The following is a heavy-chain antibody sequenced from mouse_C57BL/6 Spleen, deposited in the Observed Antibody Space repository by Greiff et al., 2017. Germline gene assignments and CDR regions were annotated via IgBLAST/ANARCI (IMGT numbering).Heavy chain of an antibody. D-gene: IGHD1-1*01. CDR3: TRIYGSSPRNAMDD. CDR1: GYTFTDYE. Sequence: VQLVESGAELVRPGASVTLSCKASGYTFTDYEMHWVKQTPVHGLEWIGAIDPETGGTAYNQKFKGKAILTADKSSSTAYMELRSRTSEDSAVYYCTRIYGSSPRNAMDDWGKGTSVTVSS. V-gene: IGHV1-15*01. J-gene: IGHJ4*01. CDR2: IDPETGGT.